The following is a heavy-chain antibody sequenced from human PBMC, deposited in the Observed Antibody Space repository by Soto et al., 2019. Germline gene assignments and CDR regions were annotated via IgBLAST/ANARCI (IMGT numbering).Heavy chain of an antibody. D-gene: IGHD3-3*01. Sequence: ASETLSLTCTVSGGSVSSGSYYWSWIRQPPGKGLEWIGYIYYSGSTNYNPSLKSRVTISVDTSKNQFSLKLSSVTAADTAVYYCARYTYYDFWSGYPGPAYYYYGMDVWGQGTMVTVSS. J-gene: IGHJ6*02. V-gene: IGHV4-61*01. CDR3: ARYTYYDFWSGYPGPAYYYYGMDV. CDR1: GGSVSSGSYY. CDR2: IYYSGST.